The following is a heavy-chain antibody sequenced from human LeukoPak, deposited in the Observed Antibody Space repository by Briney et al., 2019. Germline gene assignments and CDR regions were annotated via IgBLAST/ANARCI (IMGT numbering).Heavy chain of an antibody. CDR1: GGSISSYY. J-gene: IGHJ4*02. CDR2: IYTSGST. Sequence: PSETLSLTCTVSGGSISSYYWSWIRQPAGKGLEWIGRIYTSGSTNYNPSLKSRVTISVDTSKNQFSLKLSSVTAADTAVYYCARGDKDGYNVHFDYWGQGTLVTVSS. D-gene: IGHD5-24*01. V-gene: IGHV4-4*07. CDR3: ARGDKDGYNVHFDY.